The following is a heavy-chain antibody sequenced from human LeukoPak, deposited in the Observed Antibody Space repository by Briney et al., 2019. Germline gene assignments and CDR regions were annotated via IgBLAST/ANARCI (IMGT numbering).Heavy chain of an antibody. D-gene: IGHD2-2*01. V-gene: IGHV4-31*03. CDR3: ARDGYQLLSNYYYGMDV. Sequence: SETLSLTCTVSGGSISSGGYYWSWIRQHPGKGLEWIGYIYYSGSTYYIPSLKSRVTISVDTSKNQFSLKLSSVTAADTAVYYCARDGYQLLSNYYYGMDVWGQGTTVTVSS. J-gene: IGHJ6*02. CDR1: GGSISSGGYY. CDR2: IYYSGST.